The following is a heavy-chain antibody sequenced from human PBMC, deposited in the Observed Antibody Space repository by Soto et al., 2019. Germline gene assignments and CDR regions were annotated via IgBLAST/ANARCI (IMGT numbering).Heavy chain of an antibody. J-gene: IGHJ3*02. V-gene: IGHV3-49*03. CDR3: TRPQRVYPSLHAFDI. Sequence: GGSLRLSCTASGFTIGDYAMSWFRQAPGKGLEWVGFIRSKAYGGTTEYAASVKGRFTISRDDSKSIAYLQMNSLKTEDTAVYYSTRPQRVYPSLHAFDIWGQGTMVTVSS. CDR1: GFTIGDYA. CDR2: IRSKAYGGTT. D-gene: IGHD6-6*01.